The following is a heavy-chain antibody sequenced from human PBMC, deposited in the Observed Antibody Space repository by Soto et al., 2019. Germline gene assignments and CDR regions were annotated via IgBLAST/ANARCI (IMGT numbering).Heavy chain of an antibody. CDR1: GGSVSSYY. D-gene: IGHD2-15*01. CDR3: ARASVGPPGGGSWTMPFDS. V-gene: IGHV4-4*07. CDR2: IYTGGST. Sequence: QVQLRESGPGLVKPSETLSLTCSVSGGSVSSYYWSWIRQPAGKGPEWIGRIYTGGSTNYNPSLKSRATMSVDTSKTQCSLRLTSVTAADTAVYYCARASVGPPGGGSWTMPFDSWGRGTLVTVSS. J-gene: IGHJ4*02.